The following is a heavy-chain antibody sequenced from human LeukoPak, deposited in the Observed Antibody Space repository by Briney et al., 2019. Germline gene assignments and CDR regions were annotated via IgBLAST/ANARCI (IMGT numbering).Heavy chain of an antibody. Sequence: GRSLRLSCAASGFTFSSYAMHWVRQAPGKGLEWVAVISYDGSNKYYADSVKGRFTISRDNSKNTLYLQMNSLRAEDTAVYYCARGDSKNSYSSTWRGWGQGTLVTVSS. D-gene: IGHD6-6*01. CDR1: GFTFSSYA. V-gene: IGHV3-30-3*01. CDR2: ISYDGSNK. CDR3: ARGDSKNSYSSTWRG. J-gene: IGHJ4*02.